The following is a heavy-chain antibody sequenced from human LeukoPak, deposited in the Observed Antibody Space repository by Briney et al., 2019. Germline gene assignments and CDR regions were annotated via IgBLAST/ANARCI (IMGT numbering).Heavy chain of an antibody. CDR2: INSWSSTI. D-gene: IGHD3-3*01. J-gene: IGHJ4*02. CDR1: GFIFSDYY. V-gene: IGHV3-11*04. CDR3: ARDYDVWSGYYRPYFDY. Sequence: PGGSLRLSCAASGFIFSDYYMSWVRQAPGKGLEWISYINSWSSTIHYADSVKGRFTISRDNANNSLYLEMNSLRAEDTAVYYCARDYDVWSGYYRPYFDYWGQGALVTVAS.